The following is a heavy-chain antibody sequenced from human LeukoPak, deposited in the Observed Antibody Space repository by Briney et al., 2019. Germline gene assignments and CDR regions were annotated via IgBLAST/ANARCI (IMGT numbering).Heavy chain of an antibody. V-gene: IGHV4-39*01. CDR2: SYYSGST. CDR1: ARSISSRNYY. CDR3: ARHQGILRVGWLIPTYIDY. J-gene: IGHJ4*02. Sequence: SEILSLTCTVPARSISSRNYYWGWVRQPPGKGLEWIGSSYYSGSTYYNPSLKSRVTISVDTSKRQLSLKLNSVTAADTAVYYCARHQGILRVGWLIPTYIDYWGQGTLVTVSS. D-gene: IGHD6-19*01.